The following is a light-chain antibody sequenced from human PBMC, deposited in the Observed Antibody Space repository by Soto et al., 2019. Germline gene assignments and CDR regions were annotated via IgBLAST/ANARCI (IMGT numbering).Light chain of an antibody. J-gene: IGKJ1*01. CDR1: EDIRTW. CDR3: HQRQSWPRT. Sequence: DIQMTQSPSTLSASVGYRFTITCRASEDIRTWLAWYQQKPGKAPKLLIYSASSLETGVPSRFSGSGSGTDFTLTISSLQPEDFALYYCHQRQSWPRTFGQGTTVDIK. CDR2: SAS. V-gene: IGKV1-5*03.